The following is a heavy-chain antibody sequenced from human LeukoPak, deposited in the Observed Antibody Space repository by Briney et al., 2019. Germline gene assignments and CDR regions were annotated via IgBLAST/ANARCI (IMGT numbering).Heavy chain of an antibody. Sequence: RGSLRLSCAASGLTFSSYWRHCVRQAPGKGLMWVSRINSDGSITNHADSVKGRLSTPRDNAKQTLYLRRNRLRATDTPVHYRTRVRATFSPRFDKWGQGTLVTVSS. D-gene: IGHD5-12*01. V-gene: IGHV3-74*01. CDR3: TRVRATFSPRFDK. CDR2: INSDGSIT. J-gene: IGHJ4*02. CDR1: GLTFSSYW.